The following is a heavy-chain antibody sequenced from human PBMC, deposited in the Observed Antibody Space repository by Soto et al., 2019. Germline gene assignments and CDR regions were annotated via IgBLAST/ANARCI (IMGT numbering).Heavy chain of an antibody. CDR3: ARETYYDFWSGPYFGMDV. CDR1: GFTFSSYA. D-gene: IGHD3-3*01. CDR2: ISDDGSNK. V-gene: IGHV3-30-3*01. Sequence: QVQLVESGGGVVQPGRSLRLSCAASGFTFSSYAMHWVRQAPGKGLEWVAVISDDGSNKYYADSVKGRFTISRDNSKHALYLQMNSLRAEDTAVYYCARETYYDFWSGPYFGMDVWGQGTTVTVSS. J-gene: IGHJ6*02.